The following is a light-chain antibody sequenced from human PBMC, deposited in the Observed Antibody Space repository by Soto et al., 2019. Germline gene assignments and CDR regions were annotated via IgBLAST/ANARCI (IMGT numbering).Light chain of an antibody. J-gene: IGLJ3*02. CDR1: TSNIGSHS. V-gene: IGLV1-44*01. CDR3: AVWDRRLNNPV. CDR2: GTD. Sequence: QSVLTQTPSSSGTPGQTVTISCSGATSNIGSHSVDWFQQLPRAAPKLIIYGTDQRPSGVPGRFSASKSGTSASLVITGLQSEDEATYYCAVWDRRLNNPVFGGGTKLTVL.